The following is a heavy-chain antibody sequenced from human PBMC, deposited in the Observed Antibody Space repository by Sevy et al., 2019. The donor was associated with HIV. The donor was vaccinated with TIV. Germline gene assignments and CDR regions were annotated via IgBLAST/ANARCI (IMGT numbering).Heavy chain of an antibody. V-gene: IGHV3-33*01. CDR2: IWYDGGFK. CDR1: GFTFSTYG. J-gene: IGHJ4*02. Sequence: GGSLRHSCAASGFTFSTYGMHWVRQAPGKGLEWVAAIWYDGGFKFNEDSVEGRFTISRDNSKNTVFLQMNSLRAEDTAVYYCARGRYDSSDYHTNTNFDYWGQGTLVTVSS. CDR3: ARGRYDSSDYHTNTNFDY. D-gene: IGHD3-22*01.